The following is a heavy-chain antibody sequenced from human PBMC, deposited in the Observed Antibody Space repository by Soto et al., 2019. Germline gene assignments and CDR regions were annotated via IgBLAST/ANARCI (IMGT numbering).Heavy chain of an antibody. CDR1: GYTFISFD. CDR3: ARRKERSGPYYLDS. D-gene: IGHD6-25*01. J-gene: IGHJ4*02. V-gene: IGHV1-8*01. Sequence: QVQLVQSGAEVKKPGASVRVSCQASGYTFISFDINLVRQATGQGLEWMGWMNPNTGNTGYEQKCQGRVTMTRNTSLGTAYMELISLTSEDAAVYYCARRKERSGPYYLDSWGQGTLVTVSS. CDR2: MNPNTGNT.